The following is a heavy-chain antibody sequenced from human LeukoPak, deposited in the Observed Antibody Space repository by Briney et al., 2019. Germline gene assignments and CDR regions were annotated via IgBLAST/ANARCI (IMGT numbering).Heavy chain of an antibody. V-gene: IGHV3-23*01. J-gene: IGHJ4*02. CDR1: GFTFSSSA. CDR2: ISAGGGST. D-gene: IGHD2-21*01. Sequence: GGSLRLSCAASGFTFSSSAMSWVRQAPGKGLEWVSGISAGGGSTYYADSAKGRFTISRDNSENTLHLQMNSLRAEDTAVYYCPNRFPSWGQGTLVTVSS. CDR3: PNRFPS.